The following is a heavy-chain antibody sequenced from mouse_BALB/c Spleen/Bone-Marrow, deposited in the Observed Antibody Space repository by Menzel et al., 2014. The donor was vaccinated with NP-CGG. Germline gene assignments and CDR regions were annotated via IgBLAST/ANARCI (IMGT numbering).Heavy chain of an antibody. CDR1: GLSLTSYG. V-gene: IGHV2-9*02. Sequence: QVQLKESGSGLVAPSHSLSITCTVSGLSLTSYGVHWARQPPGKRLEWLGVIWAGGSTNYNSAHMSRLSISKDNSKSQVCLKMNSLQTDDTAMYYCVRDGYDWDGAMDYWGQGTSVTVSS. D-gene: IGHD2-2*01. J-gene: IGHJ4*01. CDR2: IWAGGST. CDR3: VRDGYDWDGAMDY.